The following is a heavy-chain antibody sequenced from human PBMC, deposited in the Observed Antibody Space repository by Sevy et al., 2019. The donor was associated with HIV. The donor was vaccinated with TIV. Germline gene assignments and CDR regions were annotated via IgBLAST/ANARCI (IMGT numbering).Heavy chain of an antibody. CDR1: GYSISSGYY. CDR3: ARSYSGSYRGDDAFDI. V-gene: IGHV4-38-2*01. D-gene: IGHD1-26*01. Sequence: SETLSLTCAVSGYSISSGYYWGWIRQPPGKGLEWIGSIYHSGSTYYNPSLKSRVTISVDTSKNQFSLKLSSVTAADTAVDYCARSYSGSYRGDDAFDIWGQGTMVTVSS. J-gene: IGHJ3*02. CDR2: IYHSGST.